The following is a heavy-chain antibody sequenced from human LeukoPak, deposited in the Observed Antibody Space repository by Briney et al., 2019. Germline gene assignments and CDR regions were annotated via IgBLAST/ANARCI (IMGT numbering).Heavy chain of an antibody. D-gene: IGHD3-22*01. CDR2: IYYSGST. CDR3: ARVPFDYYDSSGYVDY. CDR1: GGSISSYY. Sequence: SETLSLTCTVSGGSISSYYWSWIRQPPGKGLEGIGYIYYSGSTNYNPSLKSRVTISVDTSKNQFSLKLSSVTAADTAVYYCARVPFDYYDSSGYVDYWGQGTLVTVSS. V-gene: IGHV4-59*01. J-gene: IGHJ4*02.